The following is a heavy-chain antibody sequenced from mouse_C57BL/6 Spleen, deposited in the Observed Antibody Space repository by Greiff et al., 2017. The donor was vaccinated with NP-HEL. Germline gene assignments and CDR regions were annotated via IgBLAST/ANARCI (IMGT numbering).Heavy chain of an antibody. CDR2: INPNNGGT. Sequence: EVQLQQSGPELVKPGASVKISCKASGYTFTDYYMNWVKQSHGKSLEWIGDINPNNGGTSYNQKFKGKATLTVDKSSSTAYMELRSLTSEDSAVYYCARGNYYGSSSYYFDYWGQGTTLTVSS. J-gene: IGHJ2*01. CDR1: GYTFTDYY. CDR3: ARGNYYGSSSYYFDY. V-gene: IGHV1-26*01. D-gene: IGHD1-1*01.